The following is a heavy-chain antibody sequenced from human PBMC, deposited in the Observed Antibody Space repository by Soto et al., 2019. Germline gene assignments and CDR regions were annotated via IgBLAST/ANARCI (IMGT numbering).Heavy chain of an antibody. V-gene: IGHV2-5*02. J-gene: IGHJ4*02. Sequence: QITLKESGPTLVQPTQPLTLTCTFSGFSLSTSGVGVGWIRQPPGKALEWLALIYWDDDKRHSPSLKSKLTXTXXPSKNQVVLTMTDMDPVDTATYYCAHWTTVTLLDYWCQGTLVTVSS. CDR1: GFSLSTSGVG. CDR3: AHWTTVTLLDY. CDR2: IYWDDDK. D-gene: IGHD4-17*01.